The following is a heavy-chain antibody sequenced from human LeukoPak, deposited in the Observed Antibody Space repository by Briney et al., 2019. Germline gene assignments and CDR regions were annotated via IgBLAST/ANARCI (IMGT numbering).Heavy chain of an antibody. CDR3: ASRLWFDYLRY. V-gene: IGHV3-66*01. D-gene: IGHD3-10*01. CDR1: GFTVSSNY. Sequence: SGGSLRLSCAASGFTVSSNYMSWARQAPGKGLEWVSVIYSGGSTYYADSVKGRFTISRDNSKNTLYLQMNSLRAEDTAVYYCASRLWFDYLRYWGQGTLVTVSS. CDR2: IYSGGST. J-gene: IGHJ4*02.